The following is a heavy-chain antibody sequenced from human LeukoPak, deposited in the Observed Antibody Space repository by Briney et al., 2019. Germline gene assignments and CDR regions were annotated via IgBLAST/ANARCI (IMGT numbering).Heavy chain of an antibody. CDR1: GGSISSSYYY. CDR3: ARGRPYSGGYHLDY. D-gene: IGHD1-26*01. CDR2: IYYSGST. Sequence: SETLSLTCTVSGGSISSSYYYWGWIRQPRGKGLEWIGSIYYSGSTYYNPSLKSRVTMSVDTSKNQFFLKLNSVTAADTAVYYCARGRPYSGGYHLDYWGQGTLVTVSP. J-gene: IGHJ4*02. V-gene: IGHV4-39*01.